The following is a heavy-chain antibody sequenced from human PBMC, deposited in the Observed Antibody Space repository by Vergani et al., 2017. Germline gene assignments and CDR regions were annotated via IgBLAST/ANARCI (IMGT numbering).Heavy chain of an antibody. CDR2: IYTSGSP. CDR3: ARDKLERRDYYYYYGMDV. D-gene: IGHD1-1*01. CDR1: GGSISSGSYY. Sequence: QVQLQESGPGLVKPSQTLSLTCTVSGGSISSGSYYWSWIRQPAGKGLEWIGRIYTSGSPNYNPSLKSRVTISVDTSKNQFSLKLSSVTAADTAMYYCARDKLERRDYYYYYGMDVWGQGTTVTVSS. V-gene: IGHV4-61*02. J-gene: IGHJ6*02.